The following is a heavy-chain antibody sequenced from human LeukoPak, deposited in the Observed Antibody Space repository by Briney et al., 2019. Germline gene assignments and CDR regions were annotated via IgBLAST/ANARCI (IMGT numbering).Heavy chain of an antibody. CDR1: GGTFSSYA. J-gene: IGHJ3*02. V-gene: IGHV1-69*04. CDR2: IIPILGIA. Sequence: SVKVSCKASGGTFSSYAISWVRQAPGQGLEWMGRIIPILGIANYAQKFQGRVTITADKSTSTAYMELSSLRSEDTAVYYCARVPPYCSGGSCSRGAFDTWGQGTMVTVSS. CDR3: ARVPPYCSGGSCSRGAFDT. D-gene: IGHD2-15*01.